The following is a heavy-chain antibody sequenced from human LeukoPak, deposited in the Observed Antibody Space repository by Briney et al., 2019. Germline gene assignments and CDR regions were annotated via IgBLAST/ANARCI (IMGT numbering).Heavy chain of an antibody. V-gene: IGHV4-4*09. CDR3: ARLHAAAGSVYFDY. J-gene: IGHJ4*02. CDR1: GGSISNYY. D-gene: IGHD6-13*01. Sequence: PSETLSLTCTVSGGSISNYYWSRIRQPPGKGLEWIGYIYTSGSTNYNLSLKSRVTISVDTSKNQFSLKLSSVTAADTAVYYCARLHAAAGSVYFDYWGQGTLVSVSS. CDR2: IYTSGST.